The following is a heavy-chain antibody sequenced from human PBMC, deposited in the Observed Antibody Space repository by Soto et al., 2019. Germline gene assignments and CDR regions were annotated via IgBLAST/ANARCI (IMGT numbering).Heavy chain of an antibody. Sequence: ASVKVSCKASGYTFTSYAMHWVRQAPGQRLEWMGWINAGNGNTKYSQKFQGRVTITRDTSASTAYMELSSLRSEDTAVYYCAREHYDGSGYPGSVHYWGQGTLVTVSS. CDR1: GYTFTSYA. J-gene: IGHJ4*02. D-gene: IGHD3-22*01. V-gene: IGHV1-3*01. CDR2: INAGNGNT. CDR3: AREHYDGSGYPGSVHY.